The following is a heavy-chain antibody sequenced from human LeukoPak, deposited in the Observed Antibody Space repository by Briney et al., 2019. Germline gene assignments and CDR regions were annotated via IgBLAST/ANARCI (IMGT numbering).Heavy chain of an antibody. CDR3: AREYITYYYGSGSYYSTNNWFDP. CDR1: GGSISSGDYY. D-gene: IGHD3-10*01. J-gene: IGHJ5*02. V-gene: IGHV4-30-4*01. CDR2: IYYSGST. Sequence: SQTLSLTCTVSGGSISSGDYYWSWIRQPPGMGLEWIGYIYYSGSTYYNPSLKSRVTISVDTSKNQFSLKLSSVTAADTAVYYCAREYITYYYGSGSYYSTNNWFDPWGQGTLVTVSS.